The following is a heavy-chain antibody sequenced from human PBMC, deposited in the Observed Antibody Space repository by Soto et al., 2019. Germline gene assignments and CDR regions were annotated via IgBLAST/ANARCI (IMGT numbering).Heavy chain of an antibody. V-gene: IGHV3-23*01. CDR3: AKDQIVVVPADLDACDI. CDR1: GFTFSSYA. D-gene: IGHD2-2*01. J-gene: IGHJ3*02. Sequence: EVQLLESGGGLIQPGGSLRLSCAASGFTFSSYAMSWVRQAPGKGLEWVSAISGSGGSTYYADSVKGRFTIARDNSKNTRYLQMNSRSAEDTAVYYCAKDQIVVVPADLDACDIWGQGTMVTVSS. CDR2: ISGSGGST.